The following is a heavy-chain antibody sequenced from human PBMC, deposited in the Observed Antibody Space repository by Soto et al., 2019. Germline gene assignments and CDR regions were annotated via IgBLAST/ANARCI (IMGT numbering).Heavy chain of an antibody. CDR2: VNPISGNT. CDR3: ATSRINMIRGVFYYGLDV. Sequence: QEQLEQSGAEVKKPGASVKVSCKASGYSFTKYDFNWVRQATGQGLEWLGWVNPISGNTENAQNRQGRVTLTVNTSTSTACMELSSLRSGDTAIYYCATSRINMIRGVFYYGLDVWGHGTTVTVSS. D-gene: IGHD3-10*01. V-gene: IGHV1-8*01. CDR1: GYSFTKYD. J-gene: IGHJ6*02.